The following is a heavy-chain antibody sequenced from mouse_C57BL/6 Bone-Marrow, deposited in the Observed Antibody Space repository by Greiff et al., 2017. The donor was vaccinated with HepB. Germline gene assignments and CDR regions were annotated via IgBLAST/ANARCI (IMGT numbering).Heavy chain of an antibody. CDR2: ISSGGSYT. J-gene: IGHJ4*01. CDR1: GFTFSSYG. Sequence: EVMLVESGGDLVKPGGSLKLSCAASGFTFSSYGMSWVRQTPDKRLEWVATISSGGSYTYYPDSVKGRFTISRDNAKNTLYLQMSSLKSEDTAMYYFARGTTVVASRGQGTSVTVSS. CDR3: ARGTTVVAS. D-gene: IGHD1-1*01. V-gene: IGHV5-6*02.